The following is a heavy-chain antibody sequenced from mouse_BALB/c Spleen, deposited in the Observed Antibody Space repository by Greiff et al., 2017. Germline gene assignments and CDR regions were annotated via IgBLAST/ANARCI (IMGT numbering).Heavy chain of an antibody. D-gene: IGHD1-1*01. CDR1: GYSITSDYA. V-gene: IGHV3-2*02. CDR2: ISYSGST. J-gene: IGHJ3*01. CDR3: ARGGGNYYGSSYPWFAY. Sequence: EVQRVESGPGLVKPSQSLSLTCTVTGYSITSDYAWNWIRQFPGNKLEWMGYISYSGSTSYNPSLKSRISITRDTSKNQFFLQLNSVTTEDTATYYCARGGGNYYGSSYPWFAYWGQGTLVTVSA.